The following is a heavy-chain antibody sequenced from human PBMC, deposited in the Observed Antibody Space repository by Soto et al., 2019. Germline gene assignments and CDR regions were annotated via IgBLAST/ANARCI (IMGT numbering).Heavy chain of an antibody. D-gene: IGHD2-15*01. CDR2: INPNSGGT. CDR1: GYTFTGYY. V-gene: IGHV1-2*02. Sequence: ASVKVSCKASGYTFTGYYMHWVRQAHGQGLEWMGWINPNSGGTNYAQKLQGRVTMTTDTSTSTAYMELRSLRSDDTAVYYCARIVVVVAATGYYYMDVWGKGTTVTVSS. CDR3: ARIVVVVAATGYYYMDV. J-gene: IGHJ6*03.